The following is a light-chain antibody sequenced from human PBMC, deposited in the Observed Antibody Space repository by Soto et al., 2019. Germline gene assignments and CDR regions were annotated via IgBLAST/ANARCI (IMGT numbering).Light chain of an antibody. CDR3: RSYTSSSTIMV. CDR1: SSDVGGYNY. V-gene: IGLV2-14*01. Sequence: QSVLTQPASVSGSPGQSITISCTGTSSDVGGYNYVSWYQQHPGKAPKLMIYDVSNRPSGVSNRFSGSKSGNTASLTISGIKAEDEADYYCRSYTSSSTIMVFGGGTKLTVL. J-gene: IGLJ2*01. CDR2: DVS.